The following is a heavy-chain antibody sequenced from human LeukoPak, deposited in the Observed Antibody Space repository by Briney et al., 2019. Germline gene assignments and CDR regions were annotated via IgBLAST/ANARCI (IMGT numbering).Heavy chain of an antibody. CDR2: IYSTGST. CDR3: ARVSESYDSSGYSGNAFDI. Sequence: ASETLSLTCTVSGGSINNYYWSWIRQPAGKGLEWIGRIYSTGSTEYNPSLKSRVAMPVDTSKNQSSLKLTSLTAAATAVYFCARVSESYDSSGYSGNAFDIWGQGIMVTVSS. J-gene: IGHJ3*02. D-gene: IGHD3-22*01. CDR1: GGSINNYY. V-gene: IGHV4-4*07.